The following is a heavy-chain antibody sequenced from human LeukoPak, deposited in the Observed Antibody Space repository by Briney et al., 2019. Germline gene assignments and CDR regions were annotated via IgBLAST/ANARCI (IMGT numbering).Heavy chain of an antibody. CDR3: ARDYYGSGSYFDP. Sequence: GASVNVSCQASGYTFNRYYMHRVRQDPGQGLEWLGLINPSGGSTSYVQKFQGRVTMTRDTSTSTVYMELSSLRSEDTAVYYCARDYYGSGSYFDPWGQGTLVTVSS. CDR2: INPSGGST. V-gene: IGHV1-46*02. D-gene: IGHD3-10*01. J-gene: IGHJ5*02. CDR1: GYTFNRYY.